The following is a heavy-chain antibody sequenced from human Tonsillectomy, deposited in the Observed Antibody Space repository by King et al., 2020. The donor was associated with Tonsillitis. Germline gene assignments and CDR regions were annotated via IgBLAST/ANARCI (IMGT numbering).Heavy chain of an antibody. J-gene: IGHJ2*01. CDR1: GYSFTSYW. Sequence: VQLVESGAEVKKPGESLKISCKGSGYSFTSYWIGWVRQMPGKGLEWMGIIYPGDSDTRYSPSFQGQVTISADKSLSTAYLQWGSLKASDTAMYYCARHVAWDPPLSYLYFDLWGRGTLVTVSS. V-gene: IGHV5-51*01. CDR3: ARHVAWDPPLSYLYFDL. CDR2: IYPGDSDT. D-gene: IGHD1-26*01.